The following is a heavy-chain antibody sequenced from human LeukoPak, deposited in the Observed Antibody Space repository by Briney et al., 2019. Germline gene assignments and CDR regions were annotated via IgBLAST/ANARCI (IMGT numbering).Heavy chain of an antibody. CDR1: GFTFGDYA. CDR2: IRSKAYGGTI. CDR3: IRVRVHLDC. V-gene: IGHV3-49*04. J-gene: IGHJ4*02. D-gene: IGHD3-16*01. Sequence: GGSLRLSCTASGFTFGDYAMTWVRQAPGKGLEWVGFIRSKAYGGTIEYAASVKGRFTISRDDFKSSAYLQMNSLKTEDTAVYYCIRVRVHLDCWGQGTLVTVSS.